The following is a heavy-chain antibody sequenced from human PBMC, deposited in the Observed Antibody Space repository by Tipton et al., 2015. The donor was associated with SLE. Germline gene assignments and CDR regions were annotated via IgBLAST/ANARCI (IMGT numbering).Heavy chain of an antibody. D-gene: IGHD6-19*01. V-gene: IGHV4-34*01. CDR1: GGSFSGYY. CDR3: AREEYSSGWTEAPWFDP. J-gene: IGHJ5*02. Sequence: TLSLTCAVYGGSFSGYYWSWIRQPPGKGLEWIGEINHSGSTNYNPSLKSRVTISVDTSKNQFSLKLSSVTAADTAVYYCAREEYSSGWTEAPWFDPWGQGTLVTVSS. CDR2: INHSGST.